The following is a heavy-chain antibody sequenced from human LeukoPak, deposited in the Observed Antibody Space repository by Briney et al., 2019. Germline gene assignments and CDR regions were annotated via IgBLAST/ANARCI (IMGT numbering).Heavy chain of an antibody. D-gene: IGHD2-15*01. V-gene: IGHV1-18*01. CDR3: ARDRCSGGSCYFWFDP. J-gene: IGHJ5*02. CDR2: INAYNGNT. CDR1: GYTFTSYG. Sequence: ASVKVSCKASGYTFTSYGISWVRQAPGQGLEWMGWINAYNGNTNYAQKLQGRVTMTTDTSTSTAYMELRSLRSDDTAVYYCARDRCSGGSCYFWFDPWGQGTLVTVSS.